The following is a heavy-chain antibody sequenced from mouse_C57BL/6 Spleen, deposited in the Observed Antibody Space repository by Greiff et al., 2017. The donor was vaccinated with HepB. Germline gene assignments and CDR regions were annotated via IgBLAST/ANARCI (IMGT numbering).Heavy chain of an antibody. J-gene: IGHJ3*01. CDR1: GFTFSSYA. CDR3: ARDGVYYGNSFAY. V-gene: IGHV5-4*01. Sequence: EVKVVESGGGLVKPGGSLKLSCAASGFTFSSYAMSWVRQTPEKRLEWVATISDGGSYTYYPDNVKGRFTISRDNAKNNLYLQMSHLKSEDTAMYYCARDGVYYGNSFAYWGQGTLVTVSA. CDR2: ISDGGSYT. D-gene: IGHD2-1*01.